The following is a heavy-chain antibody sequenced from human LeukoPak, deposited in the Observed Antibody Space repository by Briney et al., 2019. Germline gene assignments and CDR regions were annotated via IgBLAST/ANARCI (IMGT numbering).Heavy chain of an antibody. J-gene: IGHJ4*02. Sequence: GGSLRLSCAASGFTFSSYAMSWVRQAPGKGLEWVSAISGSGGSTYYADSVKGRFTISRDNSRNTVYLQMNSLRAEDTAVYFCAKGSTTSGYYFDSWGQGTLVTVSP. D-gene: IGHD2/OR15-2a*01. CDR2: ISGSGGST. CDR1: GFTFSSYA. CDR3: AKGSTTSGYYFDS. V-gene: IGHV3-23*01.